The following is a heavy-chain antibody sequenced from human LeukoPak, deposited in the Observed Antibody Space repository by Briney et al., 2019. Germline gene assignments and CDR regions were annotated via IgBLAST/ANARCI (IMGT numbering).Heavy chain of an antibody. CDR3: ARSDGYGLVGI. V-gene: IGHV4-4*07. CDR1: GGSISSSY. CDR2: IYTSGNT. D-gene: IGHD3-10*01. Sequence: SETLSLTCTVSGGSISSSYWSWIRQPAGKGVEWIGRIYTSGNTNYNPSLKSRVTISVDTSKNQFSLKLNSVTAAGTAVYYCARSDGYGLVGIWGQGTMVTVSS. J-gene: IGHJ3*02.